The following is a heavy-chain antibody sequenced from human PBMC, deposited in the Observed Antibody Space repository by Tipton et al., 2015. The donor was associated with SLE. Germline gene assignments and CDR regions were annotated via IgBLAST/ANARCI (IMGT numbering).Heavy chain of an antibody. CDR3: AKEGGFRVGYYGMDV. J-gene: IGHJ6*02. CDR1: GFTFSSYA. Sequence: GSLRLSCAASGFTFSSYAMSWVRQAPGKGLEWVSAISGSGGSTYYADSVKGRFTISRDNSKNTAYLQMNSLRAEDTAVYYCAKEGGFRVGYYGMDVWGQGTTVTVSS. D-gene: IGHD3-3*01. CDR2: ISGSGGST. V-gene: IGHV3-23*01.